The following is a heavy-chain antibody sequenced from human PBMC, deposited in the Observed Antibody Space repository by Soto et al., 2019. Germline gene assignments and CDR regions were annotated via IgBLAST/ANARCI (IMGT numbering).Heavy chain of an antibody. CDR3: ANPPADEWFDY. CDR2: ISGRGVST. J-gene: IGHJ4*02. D-gene: IGHD3-3*01. Sequence: GGSLRLSCAASGFTFSSYAMSWVRQAPGKGLEWVSAISGRGVSTYYADSVKGRFTISRDNSKNTLYLQMYSLRAGDTAVYYCANPPADEWFDYWGQGTLVTVSS. CDR1: GFTFSSYA. V-gene: IGHV3-23*01.